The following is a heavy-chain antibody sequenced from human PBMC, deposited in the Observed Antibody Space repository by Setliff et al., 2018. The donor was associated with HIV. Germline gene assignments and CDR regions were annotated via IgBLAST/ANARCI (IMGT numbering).Heavy chain of an antibody. Sequence: LSLTCTVSGGSISGHYWNWIRQPPGKGLEWIGYIYYSGSTNYNPSFKSRVTMSVDTSKNQLSLKPNSVTAADTAVYYCARERSLGDYPWGSYWTIDYWGQGALVTVSS. D-gene: IGHD3-16*01. CDR1: GGSISGHY. V-gene: IGHV4-59*11. J-gene: IGHJ4*02. CDR3: ARERSLGDYPWGSYWTIDY. CDR2: IYYSGST.